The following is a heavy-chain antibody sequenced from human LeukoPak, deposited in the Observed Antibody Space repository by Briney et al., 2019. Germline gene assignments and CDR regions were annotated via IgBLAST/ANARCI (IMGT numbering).Heavy chain of an antibody. CDR1: GFTFSSYW. J-gene: IGHJ4*02. CDR2: IKQDGSEK. Sequence: GGSLRLSCAASGFTFSSYWMSWVRQAPGKGLEWVANIKQDGSEKYYVDSVKGRFTISRDNSKNTLYLQMNSLRAEDTAVYYCARDKKQWLAYSSSVFDYWGQGTLVTVSS. D-gene: IGHD6-19*01. V-gene: IGHV3-7*03. CDR3: ARDKKQWLAYSSSVFDY.